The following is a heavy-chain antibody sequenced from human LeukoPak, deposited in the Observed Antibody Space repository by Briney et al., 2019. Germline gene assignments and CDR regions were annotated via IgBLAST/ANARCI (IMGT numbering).Heavy chain of an antibody. Sequence: GGSLRLSCAASEFPFTSYELNWVRQAPGKGLEWVSYISSSGNTISYADSVKGRFTISRDNAKNSLYLQVISLRAEDTAVYYCARGPSIAARYDAFDIWGEGTMVTVSS. CDR2: ISSSGNTI. CDR3: ARGPSIAARYDAFDI. CDR1: EFPFTSYE. D-gene: IGHD6-6*01. V-gene: IGHV3-48*03. J-gene: IGHJ3*02.